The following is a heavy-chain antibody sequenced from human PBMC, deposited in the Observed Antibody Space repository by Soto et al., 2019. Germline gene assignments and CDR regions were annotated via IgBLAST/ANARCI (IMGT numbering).Heavy chain of an antibody. CDR3: ARDRGYRRYFDSSGFWADS. V-gene: IGHV3-33*08. J-gene: IGHJ4*02. Sequence: GGSLRLSCAAAGFTFSNYGMDWVRQAPGKGLEWVAAVVYDGSKKYYADSVKGRFTVSRDNYKNTLFLEMNALRAEDTAVYYCARDRGYRRYFDSSGFWADSWGQGTLVTVSS. CDR1: GFTFSNYG. D-gene: IGHD3-22*01. CDR2: VVYDGSKK.